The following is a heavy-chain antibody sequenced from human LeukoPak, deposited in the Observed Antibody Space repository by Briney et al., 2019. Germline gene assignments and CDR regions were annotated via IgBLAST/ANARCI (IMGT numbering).Heavy chain of an antibody. V-gene: IGHV1-18*01. Sequence: ASVKVSCKASGYTFTSYGISWVRQAPGQGLEWMGWISAYNGNTNYAQKLQGRVTMTTDTSTSTAYMELRSLRSDDTAVYYCARDQPYYDFWSGYGVDWSDPWGQGTLVTVSS. J-gene: IGHJ5*02. CDR2: ISAYNGNT. D-gene: IGHD3-3*01. CDR3: ARDQPYYDFWSGYGVDWSDP. CDR1: GYTFTSYG.